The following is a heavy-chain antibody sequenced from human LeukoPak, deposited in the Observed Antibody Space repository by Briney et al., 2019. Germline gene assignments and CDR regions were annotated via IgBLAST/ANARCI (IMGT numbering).Heavy chain of an antibody. CDR2: ISSSGSYI. Sequence: GGSLRLSCAASGFTFSRFSMNWVRQAPGKGLEWVSSISSSGSYIFYADSLKGRFTISRGNAKNSLYLQMNSLRAEDTAVYYCARGYSSPPWGQGTLVTVSS. J-gene: IGHJ5*02. CDR1: GFTFSRFS. D-gene: IGHD6-19*01. CDR3: ARGYSSPP. V-gene: IGHV3-21*01.